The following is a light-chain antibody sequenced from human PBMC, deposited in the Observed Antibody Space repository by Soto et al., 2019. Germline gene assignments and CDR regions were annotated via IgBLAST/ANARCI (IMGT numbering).Light chain of an antibody. Sequence: QFVLTQPPSVSGAPGQRVTISCTGSSSNIGAGYGVHWYQQLPGTAPKLLIYDNTNRPSGVPDRFSGSKSGTSASLAITGLQAEDEADYYCQSYDSSLSVHVVFGGGTKLTVL. CDR2: DNT. V-gene: IGLV1-40*01. J-gene: IGLJ2*01. CDR1: SSNIGAGYG. CDR3: QSYDSSLSVHVV.